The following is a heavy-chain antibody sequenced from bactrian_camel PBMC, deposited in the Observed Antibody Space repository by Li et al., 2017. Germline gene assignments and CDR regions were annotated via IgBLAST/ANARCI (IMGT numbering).Heavy chain of an antibody. CDR3: GQRLDGATSLADTAY. V-gene: IGHV3S53*01. D-gene: IGHD6*01. Sequence: VQLVESGGGLVQPGGSLRLSCRSSGGTAVTYYMAWFRQAPGKEREAVAAIDSRGRSTYTESVKGRFTISRDNAKNTVYLQLNSLQTEDMGWYYCGQRLDGATSLADTAYWGQGTQVTVS. J-gene: IGHJ4*01. CDR1: GGTAVTYY. CDR2: IDSRGRS.